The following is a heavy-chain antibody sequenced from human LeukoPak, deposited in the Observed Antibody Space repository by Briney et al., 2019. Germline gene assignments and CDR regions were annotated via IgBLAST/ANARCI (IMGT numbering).Heavy chain of an antibody. V-gene: IGHV3-66*01. J-gene: IGHJ4*02. CDR3: ARGPRYCSSTSCYDY. CDR1: GFTVSNNY. CDR2: IYSGSTT. Sequence: GGSLRLSCAASGFTVSNNYMSWVRQAPGKGLEWVSVIYSGSTTYYADSVKGRFTIYRDNSKNTLYLQMNNLRAEDTAVCYCARGPRYCSSTSCYDYWGQGTLVTVSS. D-gene: IGHD2-2*01.